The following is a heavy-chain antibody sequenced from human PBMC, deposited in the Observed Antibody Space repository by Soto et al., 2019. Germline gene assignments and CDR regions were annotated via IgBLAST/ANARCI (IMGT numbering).Heavy chain of an antibody. D-gene: IGHD3-22*01. CDR3: ARPMIVVVISLFYH. V-gene: IGHV3-23*01. J-gene: IGHJ1*01. Sequence: EVQLLESGGGLVQPGGSLRLSCVVSGFTFSTYAMSWVRQAPGKGLEWVSTITSSGGNTYYADSVKGRFTISRDNSKNTLYLQTSSLRADDTAVYYCARPMIVVVISLFYHWAQGTLVTVSS. CDR2: ITSSGGNT. CDR1: GFTFSTYA.